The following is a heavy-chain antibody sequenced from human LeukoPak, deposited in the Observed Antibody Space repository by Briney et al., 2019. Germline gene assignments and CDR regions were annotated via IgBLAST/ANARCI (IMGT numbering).Heavy chain of an antibody. V-gene: IGHV1-18*01. Sequence: ASVKVSCKASGYTFTSYGISWVRQAPGQGLEWMGWISAYNGNTNYAQKLQGRVTMTTDTSTSTAYVELRSLRSDDTAVYYCARDADYYYYYMDVWGKGTTVTVSS. CDR1: GYTFTSYG. CDR3: ARDADYYYYYMDV. J-gene: IGHJ6*03. CDR2: ISAYNGNT.